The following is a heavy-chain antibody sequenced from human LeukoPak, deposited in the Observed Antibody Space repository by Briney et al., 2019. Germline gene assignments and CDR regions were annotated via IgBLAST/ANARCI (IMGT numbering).Heavy chain of an antibody. V-gene: IGHV4-59*01. CDR3: ARGYYDSSGYSNTFDI. Sequence: SETLSLTCTVSGGSISSYYWSWIRQPPGKGLEWIGYIYYSGNINYNPSLKSRVTISVDTSKNQFSLKLSSVTAADTAVYYCARGYYDSSGYSNTFDIWGQGTMVTVSS. CDR1: GGSISSYY. D-gene: IGHD3-22*01. J-gene: IGHJ3*02. CDR2: IYYSGNI.